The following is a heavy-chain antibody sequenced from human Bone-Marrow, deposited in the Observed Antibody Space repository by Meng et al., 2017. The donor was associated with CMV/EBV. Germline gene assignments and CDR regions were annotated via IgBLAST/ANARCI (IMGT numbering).Heavy chain of an antibody. CDR2: ISGSGGST. CDR3: AKVVVPAAPRDAFDI. J-gene: IGHJ3*02. V-gene: IGHV3-23*01. D-gene: IGHD2-2*01. Sequence: LSLTCAAPGFTFSSYAMSWVRQAPGKGLEWVSAISGSGGSTYYANSVKGRFTISRDKSKNTLYLQMNSLRAEDTAVYYCAKVVVPAAPRDAFDIWGQGKMVTV. CDR1: GFTFSSYA.